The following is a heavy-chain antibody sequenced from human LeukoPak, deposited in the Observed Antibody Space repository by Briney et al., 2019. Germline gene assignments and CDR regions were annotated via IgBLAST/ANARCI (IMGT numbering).Heavy chain of an antibody. CDR3: AREVYNYVWGSYRFYFDY. CDR2: ISSSSSTI. J-gene: IGHJ4*02. CDR1: GFTFSSYS. V-gene: IGHV3-48*04. Sequence: GGPLRLSCAVSGFTFSSYSMNWVRRAPGKGLEWVSYISSSSSTIYYADSVKGRFTISRDNAKNSLYLQMNSLRAEDTAVYYCAREVYNYVWGSYRFYFDYWGQGTLVTVSS. D-gene: IGHD3-16*02.